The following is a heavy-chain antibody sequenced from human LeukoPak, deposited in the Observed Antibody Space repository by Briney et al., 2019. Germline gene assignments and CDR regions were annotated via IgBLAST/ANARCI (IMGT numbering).Heavy chain of an antibody. V-gene: IGHV4-34*01. D-gene: IGHD5-18*01. CDR1: GGSFSGYY. J-gene: IGHJ4*02. CDR3: ARAPRSGYSCGPYYFDY. Sequence: ASETLSLTCAVYGGSFSGYYWSWIRQPPGKGLEWIGEINHSGSTNYNPSLKSRVTISVDTSKNQFSLKLSSVTAADTAVYYCARAPRSGYSCGPYYFDYWGQGTLVTVSS. CDR2: INHSGST.